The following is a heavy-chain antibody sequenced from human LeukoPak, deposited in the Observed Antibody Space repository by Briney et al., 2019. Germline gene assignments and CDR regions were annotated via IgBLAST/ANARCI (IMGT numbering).Heavy chain of an antibody. CDR3: ARKGLSYYFDY. CDR2: IYSSGST. J-gene: IGHJ4*02. Sequence: SETLSLTCTVSGGSISSFYWSWIRQPPGKGLEWIGYIYSSGSTNYNPSLKSRVTISVDTSKNQFSLKLSSVTAADTAVYYCARKGLSYYFDYWGQGTLVTVSS. CDR1: GGSISSFY. V-gene: IGHV4-4*09.